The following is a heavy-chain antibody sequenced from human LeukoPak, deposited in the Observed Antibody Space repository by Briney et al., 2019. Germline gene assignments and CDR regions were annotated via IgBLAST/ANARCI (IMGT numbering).Heavy chain of an antibody. D-gene: IGHD3-10*01. CDR3: ARDRTNYGSGSYYIPRAFDI. CDR2: ISSSSSYI. Sequence: GGPLRLSCAASGFTFSSYSMNWVRQAPGKGPEWVSSISSSSSYIYYADSVKGRFTISRDNAKNSLYLQMNSLRAEDTAVYYCARDRTNYGSGSYYIPRAFDIWGQGTMVTVSS. CDR1: GFTFSSYS. J-gene: IGHJ3*02. V-gene: IGHV3-21*01.